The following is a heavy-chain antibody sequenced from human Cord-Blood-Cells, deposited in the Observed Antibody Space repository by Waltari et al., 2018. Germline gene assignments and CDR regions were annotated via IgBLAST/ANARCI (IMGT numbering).Heavy chain of an antibody. J-gene: IGHJ5*02. D-gene: IGHD2-2*01. CDR2: MTPNSGNT. V-gene: IGHV1-8*01. Sequence: QVQLVQSGAEVKKPGASVKVSCKASGYTFTSYDINWVRQATGQGLEWMGWMTPNSGNTGYAQKFQGRVTMTENTSISTAYRELSSLRSEDTAVYYCAGVGTYCSSTSCYYWFDPWGQGTLVTVSS. CDR3: AGVGTYCSSTSCYYWFDP. CDR1: GYTFTSYD.